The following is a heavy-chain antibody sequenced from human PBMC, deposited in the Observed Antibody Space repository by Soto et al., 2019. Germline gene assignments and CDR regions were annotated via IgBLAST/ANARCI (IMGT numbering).Heavy chain of an antibody. CDR2: IIPIFGTA. CDR3: ARERMITFGGVIAPWHYYYYGMDV. CDR1: GGTFSSYA. V-gene: IGHV1-69*06. J-gene: IGHJ6*02. D-gene: IGHD3-16*02. Sequence: SVKVSCKASGGTFSSYAISWVRQAPGQGLEWMGGIIPIFGTANYAQKFQGRVTITADKSTSTAYMELSSLRSEDTAVYYCARERMITFGGVIAPWHYYYYGMDVWGQGTTVTVSS.